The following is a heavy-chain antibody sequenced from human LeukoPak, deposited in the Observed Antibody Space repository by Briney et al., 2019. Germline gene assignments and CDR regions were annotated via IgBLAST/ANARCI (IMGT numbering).Heavy chain of an antibody. Sequence: AGGSLRLSCAASGFTFSDYEINWVRQAPGKGLEWVSYISSRDRTTYYADSVKGRFTISRDNSKNTLYLQMNSLRAEDTAVYYCARRAGAYSHPYDYWGQGTLVTVSS. CDR3: ARRAGAYSHPYDY. CDR2: ISSRDRTT. CDR1: GFTFSDYE. V-gene: IGHV3-48*03. J-gene: IGHJ4*02. D-gene: IGHD4/OR15-4a*01.